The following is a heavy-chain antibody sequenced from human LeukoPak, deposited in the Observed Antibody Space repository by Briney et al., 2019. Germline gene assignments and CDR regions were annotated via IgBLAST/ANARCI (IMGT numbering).Heavy chain of an antibody. CDR1: GFTFSDYY. D-gene: IGHD6-6*01. CDR2: ISSSGGTV. Sequence: GGSLRLSCAASGFTFSDYYMSWIRQAPGKGLEGVSYISSSGGTVYYADSVKGRFTISRDNAKNSLYLQMNTLRVEDTAVYYCARGLQLPGAFDIWGQGTMVTVSS. V-gene: IGHV3-11*04. J-gene: IGHJ3*02. CDR3: ARGLQLPGAFDI.